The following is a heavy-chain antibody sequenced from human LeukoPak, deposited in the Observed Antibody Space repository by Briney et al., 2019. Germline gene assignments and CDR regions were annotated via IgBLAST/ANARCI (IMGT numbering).Heavy chain of an antibody. CDR2: INRSGST. CDR3: AREIVGGTDWFDP. V-gene: IGHV4-34*01. J-gene: IGHJ5*02. Sequence: SETLSLTCGVYGGSLSGYYWSWIRQPPGKGLEWIGEINRSGSTNYNPSLKSRVTMSVDTSKNQFSLNLSSVTAADTAVYYRAREIVGGTDWFDPWGQGTLVTVSS. D-gene: IGHD1-26*01. CDR1: GGSLSGYY.